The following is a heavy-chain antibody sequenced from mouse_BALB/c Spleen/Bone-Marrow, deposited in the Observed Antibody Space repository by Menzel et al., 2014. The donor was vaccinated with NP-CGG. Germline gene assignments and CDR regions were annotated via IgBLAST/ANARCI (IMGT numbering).Heavy chain of an antibody. Sequence: VHLVESGAELVKPGASVRLSCKASGYSFTTYWIHWVKQRPGQGLEWIGEINPSNGRTNYNEKFKSKATLTVDKSSSTAYMQLSSLTSEVSAFYYCARDDGPAWFAYWGQGTLVTVSA. CDR1: GYSFTTYW. V-gene: IGHV1S81*02. CDR2: INPSNGRT. CDR3: ARDDGPAWFAY. J-gene: IGHJ3*01.